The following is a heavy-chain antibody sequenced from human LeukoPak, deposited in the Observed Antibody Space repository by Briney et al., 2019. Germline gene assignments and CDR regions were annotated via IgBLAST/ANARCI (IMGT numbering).Heavy chain of an antibody. V-gene: IGHV1-2*02. CDR1: GYTFTGYY. CDR3: ARALRFLEWLSRWDYYYYMDV. D-gene: IGHD3-3*01. J-gene: IGHJ6*03. Sequence: ASVKVSCKASGYTFTGYYMHWVRQAPGQGLEWMGWINPNSGGTNYAQKFQGRVTMTRDTSISTAYMELSRLRSDDTAVYYCARALRFLEWLSRWDYYYYMDVWGKGTTVTVYS. CDR2: INPNSGGT.